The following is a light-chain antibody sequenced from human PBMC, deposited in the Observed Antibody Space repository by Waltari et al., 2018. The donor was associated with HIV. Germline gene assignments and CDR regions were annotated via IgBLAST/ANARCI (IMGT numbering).Light chain of an antibody. J-gene: IGLJ1*01. CDR3: AAWDDSLNGYYV. CDR1: SSNIGSNA. Sequence: QSVLTQPPSASGTPGPRVSISCSGSSSNIGSNAATWYQQLPGTAPKLLIYSNNQRPSGVPDRFSGSKSGTSASLAISGLQSEDEADYYCAAWDDSLNGYYVFGTGTKVTVL. V-gene: IGLV1-44*01. CDR2: SNN.